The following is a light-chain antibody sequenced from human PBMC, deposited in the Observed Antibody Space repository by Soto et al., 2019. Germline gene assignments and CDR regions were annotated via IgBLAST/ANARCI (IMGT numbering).Light chain of an antibody. Sequence: EIVLTQSPGTLSLSPGERATLSCRASRSVSGNYLAWYQQKPGQAPRLLIYGVSSRAAGIPDRFSGSGSGTDFTLTISRLEPEDFAVYYCQQYGSSSWTFGQGTKV. V-gene: IGKV3-20*01. CDR3: QQYGSSSWT. CDR2: GVS. J-gene: IGKJ1*01. CDR1: RSVSGNY.